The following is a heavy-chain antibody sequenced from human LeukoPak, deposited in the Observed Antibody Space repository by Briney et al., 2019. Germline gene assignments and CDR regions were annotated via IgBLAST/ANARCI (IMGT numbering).Heavy chain of an antibody. V-gene: IGHV3-7*01. CDR1: GFTFSSYW. D-gene: IGHD2-8*02. Sequence: PGGSLRLSCAASGFTFSSYWMNWVRQAPGKGLEWVANIKQDGSDMYNVDSVKGRFTISRDNAKSSLYLQMDSLRVGDTAVYYCARDSTVGRYWGQGTLVTVSS. J-gene: IGHJ4*02. CDR3: ARDSTVGRY. CDR2: IKQDGSDM.